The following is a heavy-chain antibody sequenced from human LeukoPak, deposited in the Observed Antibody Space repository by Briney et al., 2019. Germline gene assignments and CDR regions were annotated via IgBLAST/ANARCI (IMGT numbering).Heavy chain of an antibody. CDR1: GYSISSGYY. V-gene: IGHV4-61*02. CDR3: ARDLDSSGWYWFDP. D-gene: IGHD6-19*01. J-gene: IGHJ5*02. Sequence: SETLSLTCAVSGYSISSGYYWSWIRQPAGKGLEWIGRIYTSGSTNYNPSLKSRVTISVDTSKNQFSLKLSSVTAADTAVYYCARDLDSSGWYWFDPWGQGTLVTVSS. CDR2: IYTSGST.